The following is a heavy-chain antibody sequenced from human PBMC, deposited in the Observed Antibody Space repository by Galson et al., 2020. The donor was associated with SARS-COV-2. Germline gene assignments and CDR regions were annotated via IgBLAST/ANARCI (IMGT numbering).Heavy chain of an antibody. CDR2: ISSSGSTI. V-gene: IGHV3-48*03. Sequence: GESLKISCAASGFTFSSYEMNWVRQAPGKGLEWVSYISSSGSTIYYADSVKGRFTISRDNAKNSLYLQMNSLRAEDTAVYYCARRALLYSGSYDDAFDIWGQGTMVTVSS. D-gene: IGHD1-26*01. J-gene: IGHJ3*02. CDR3: ARRALLYSGSYDDAFDI. CDR1: GFTFSSYE.